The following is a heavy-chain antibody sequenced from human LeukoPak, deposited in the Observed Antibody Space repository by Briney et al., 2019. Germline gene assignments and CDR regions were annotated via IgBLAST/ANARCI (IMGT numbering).Heavy chain of an antibody. CDR1: GFTFSSYA. J-gene: IGHJ4*02. CDR3: ALGGSYCDYGSYFDY. V-gene: IGHV3-23*01. Sequence: GGSLRLSCAASGFTFSSYAMSWVRQAPGKGLEWVSAISGSGGSTYYADSVKGRFTISRDNSKNTLYLQMNSLRAEDTAVYYCALGGSYCDYGSYFDYWGQGTLVTVSS. D-gene: IGHD4-17*01. CDR2: ISGSGGST.